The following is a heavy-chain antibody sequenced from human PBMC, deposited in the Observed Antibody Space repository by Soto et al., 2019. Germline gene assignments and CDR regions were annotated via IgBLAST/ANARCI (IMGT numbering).Heavy chain of an antibody. V-gene: IGHV4-34*01. CDR2: INHSGST. CDR1: GGSFSGYY. J-gene: IGHJ5*02. CDR3: ANRKRGVGATDWFDP. D-gene: IGHD1-26*01. Sequence: LSLTCAVYGGSFSGYYWSWIRQPPGKGLEWIGEINHSGSTNYNPSLKSRVTISVDTSKNQFSLRLSSVTAADTAVYYCANRKRGVGATDWFDPWGQGTLVTVSS.